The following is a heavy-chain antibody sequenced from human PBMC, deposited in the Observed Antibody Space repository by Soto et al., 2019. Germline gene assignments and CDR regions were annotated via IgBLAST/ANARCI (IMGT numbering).Heavy chain of an antibody. D-gene: IGHD6-13*01. J-gene: IGHJ6*04. CDR3: AKAPAAAGPDYYYYSGMDV. Sequence: GGSLRLSCAASGFTFSSYGMHWVRQAPGKGLEWVAVISYDGSNKYYADSVKGRFTISRDNSKDTVYRQMNRLRAEDTAVYYCAKAPAAAGPDYYYYSGMDVWGKGTTVTVSS. CDR1: GFTFSSYG. V-gene: IGHV3-30*18. CDR2: ISYDGSNK.